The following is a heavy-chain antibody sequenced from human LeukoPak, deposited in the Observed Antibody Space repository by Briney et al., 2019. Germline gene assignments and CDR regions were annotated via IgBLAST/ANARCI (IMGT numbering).Heavy chain of an antibody. D-gene: IGHD6-13*01. CDR2: IYSGGGT. J-gene: IGHJ5*02. CDR1: GFTVTSNY. V-gene: IGHV3-66*01. CDR3: ARGNFGYHSSWSFDP. Sequence: GGSLRLSCAASGFTVTSNYMTWVRQAPGKGLEWVSVIYSGGGTNYADSVKGRFTISRDNSKNTLYLQMTSLRAEDTALYYCARGNFGYHSSWSFDPWGQGTLVTVSS.